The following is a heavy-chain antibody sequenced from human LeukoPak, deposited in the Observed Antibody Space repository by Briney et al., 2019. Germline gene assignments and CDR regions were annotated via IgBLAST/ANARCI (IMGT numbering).Heavy chain of an antibody. CDR2: IYYSGST. Sequence: SQTLSLTCTVSGGSISSGDYYWSWIRQPPGKGLEWIGSIYYSGSTYYNPSLKSRVTISVDTSKNQFSLKLSSVTAADTAVYYCASVPLKLVRRVYWGQGTLVTVSS. CDR3: ASVPLKLVRRVY. J-gene: IGHJ4*02. CDR1: GGSISSGDYY. D-gene: IGHD6-6*01. V-gene: IGHV4-39*01.